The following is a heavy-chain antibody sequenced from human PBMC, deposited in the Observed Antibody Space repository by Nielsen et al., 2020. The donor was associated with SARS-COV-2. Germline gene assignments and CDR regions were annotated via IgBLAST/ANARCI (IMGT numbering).Heavy chain of an antibody. D-gene: IGHD2-2*01. CDR1: GGSISSYY. Sequence: GSLRLSCTVSGGSISSYYWSWIRQPPGKGLEWIGYIYYSGSTNYNPSLKSRVTISVDTSKNQFSLKLSSVTAADTAVHYCARDLIHCSSTSCRSYYYYGMDVWGQGTTVTVSS. V-gene: IGHV4-59*01. CDR2: IYYSGST. CDR3: ARDLIHCSSTSCRSYYYYGMDV. J-gene: IGHJ6*02.